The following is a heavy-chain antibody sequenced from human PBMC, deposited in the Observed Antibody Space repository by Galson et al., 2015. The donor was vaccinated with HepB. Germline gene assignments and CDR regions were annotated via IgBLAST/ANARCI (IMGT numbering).Heavy chain of an antibody. V-gene: IGHV1-46*01. CDR3: AREGVDYYGSGTYPKGLLGY. J-gene: IGHJ4*02. Sequence: SVKVSCKASGYTFTSYYMHWVRQAPGQGLEWMGIINPSGGSTSYAQKFQGRVTMTRDTSTSTVYMELSSLRSEDTAVYYCAREGVDYYGSGTYPKGLLGYWGQGTLVTVSS. CDR2: INPSGGST. CDR1: GYTFTSYY. D-gene: IGHD3-10*01.